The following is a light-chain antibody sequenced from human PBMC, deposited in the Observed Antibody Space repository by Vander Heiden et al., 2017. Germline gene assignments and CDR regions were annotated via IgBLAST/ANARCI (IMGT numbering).Light chain of an antibody. CDR2: SNN. V-gene: IGLV1-44*01. CDR1: LSNIGGNT. CDR3: ATWDDSLNVYV. Sequence: HSVLPQPPSASGTPRHRVTISCSGTLSNIGGNTVNWYQHLPGTAPKLLIYSNNQRPSGVPDRFSASKSGTSASLAISGLQSEDEADYYCATWDDSLNVYVFGIGTKVTVL. J-gene: IGLJ1*01.